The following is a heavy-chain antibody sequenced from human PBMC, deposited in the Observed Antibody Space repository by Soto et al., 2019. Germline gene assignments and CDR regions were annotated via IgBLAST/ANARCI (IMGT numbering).Heavy chain of an antibody. V-gene: IGHV3-23*01. CDR2: ISGTGTSA. Sequence: GGSLRLSCAASGLTFSNYAMNWVRQAPGKGLEWVSVISGTGTSAYYADSVKGRFTISRDNSKNTLYLQMNSLRAEDTAIYFCVKAGNGWYSRGSFDFWGRGTLVTVSS. CDR3: VKAGNGWYSRGSFDF. D-gene: IGHD6-19*01. J-gene: IGHJ3*01. CDR1: GLTFSNYA.